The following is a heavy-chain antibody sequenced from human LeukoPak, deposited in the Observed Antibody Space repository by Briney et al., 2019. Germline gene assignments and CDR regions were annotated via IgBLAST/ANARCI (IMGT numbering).Heavy chain of an antibody. CDR1: GYTFTNYV. D-gene: IGHD3-10*01. Sequence: ASVKVSCKASGYTFTNYVMNWVRQAPGQGLEWMGWINTNTGNPTYAQGFTGRFVFSLDTSVNTAYLQINSLKAEDTAVYYCARIQYFPYNEWMFDYWGQGTLVTVSS. CDR2: INTNTGNP. J-gene: IGHJ4*02. CDR3: ARIQYFPYNEWMFDY. V-gene: IGHV7-4-1*02.